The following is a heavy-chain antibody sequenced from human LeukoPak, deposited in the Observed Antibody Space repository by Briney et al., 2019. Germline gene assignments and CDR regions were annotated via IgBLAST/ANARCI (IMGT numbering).Heavy chain of an antibody. Sequence: PGGSLRLSCAASGLTFSSYGMSWVRQVPGKGLEWVSSISHTGGRPYYADSVKGRFTVSRDNSKNTLYLQMNSLTVEDTAIYYCAKNADRGAYCRGGSCYPYYYYYMDVWGTGTTVTISS. CDR2: ISHTGGRP. CDR3: AKNADRGAYCRGGSCYPYYYYYMDV. CDR1: GLTFSSYG. D-gene: IGHD2-15*01. V-gene: IGHV3-23*01. J-gene: IGHJ6*03.